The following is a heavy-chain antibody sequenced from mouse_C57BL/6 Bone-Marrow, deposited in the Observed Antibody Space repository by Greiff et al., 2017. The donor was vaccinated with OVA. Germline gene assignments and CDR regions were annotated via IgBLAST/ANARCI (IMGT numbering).Heavy chain of an antibody. J-gene: IGHJ3*01. D-gene: IGHD1-1*01. CDR3: ARSYYGSPWFAY. CDR2: IYPRNGNT. Sequence: VQLQQSGAELARPGASVKLSCKASGYTFTSYGISWVKQSTGQGLEWIGEIYPRNGNTYYNEKFKGKATLTADKSSSTAYMELRSLTSEDSAVYFCARSYYGSPWFAYWGQGTLVTVAA. V-gene: IGHV1-81*01. CDR1: GYTFTSYG.